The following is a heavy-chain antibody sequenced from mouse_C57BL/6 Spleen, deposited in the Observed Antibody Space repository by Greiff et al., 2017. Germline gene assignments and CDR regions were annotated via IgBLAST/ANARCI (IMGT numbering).Heavy chain of an antibody. CDR3: ARSYDGAWFAY. J-gene: IGHJ3*01. D-gene: IGHD2-12*01. CDR1: GYSITSGYY. CDR2: ISYDGSN. Sequence: EVQLVESGPGLVKPSQSLSLTCSVTGYSITSGYYWNWIRQFPGNKLEWMGYISYDGSNNYNPSLKNRISITRDTSKNQFFLKLNSVTTEDTATYYCARSYDGAWFAYWGQGTLVTVSA. V-gene: IGHV3-6*01.